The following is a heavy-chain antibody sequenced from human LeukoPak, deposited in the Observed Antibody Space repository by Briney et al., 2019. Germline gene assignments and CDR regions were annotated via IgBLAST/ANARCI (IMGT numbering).Heavy chain of an antibody. CDR1: GFTFSNFL. V-gene: IGHV3-23*01. J-gene: IGHJ4*02. D-gene: IGHD1-26*01. CDR2: ISGSGGDT. Sequence: GGSLRLSCSASGFTFSNFLMTWVRQAPGKGPEWVSAISGSGGDTYYADSVKGPFTMSRDNSKNTLDLQMNSMRAEDTSVYYCATKGATTGDFDYWGQGPLVTASS. CDR3: ATKGATTGDFDY.